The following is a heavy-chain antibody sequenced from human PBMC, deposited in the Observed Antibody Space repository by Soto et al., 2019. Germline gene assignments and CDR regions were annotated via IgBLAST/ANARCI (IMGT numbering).Heavy chain of an antibody. Sequence: EVQLVESGGGLVQPGGSLRLSCAASGFTFSSYGMSWVRQAPGKGLEWVANIKQDGSEKYYVDSVKGRFTISRDNAKNSLYLQMNSLRAEDTAVYYCARDSTVTPDYWGQGTLVTVSS. CDR1: GFTFSSYG. J-gene: IGHJ4*02. CDR2: IKQDGSEK. V-gene: IGHV3-7*01. D-gene: IGHD4-4*01. CDR3: ARDSTVTPDY.